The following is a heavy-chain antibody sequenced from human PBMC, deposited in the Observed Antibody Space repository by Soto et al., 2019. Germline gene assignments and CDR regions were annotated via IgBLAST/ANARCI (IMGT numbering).Heavy chain of an antibody. D-gene: IGHD2-15*01. Sequence: KPSETLSLTCTVSGGSVSSGSYYWSWIRQPPGKGLEWIGYIYYSGSTNYNPSLKSRVTISLDTSKNQFSLKLSSVTAADTAVYYCARGDIVVVVAASDDAFDIWGQGTMVTVSS. J-gene: IGHJ3*02. CDR1: GGSVSSGSYY. CDR3: ARGDIVVVVAASDDAFDI. CDR2: IYYSGST. V-gene: IGHV4-61*01.